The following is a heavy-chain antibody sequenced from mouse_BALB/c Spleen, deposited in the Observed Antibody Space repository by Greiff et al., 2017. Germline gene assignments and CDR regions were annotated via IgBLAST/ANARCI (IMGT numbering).Heavy chain of an antibody. CDR1: GYTFTSYW. J-gene: IGHJ1*01. D-gene: IGHD1-1*01. V-gene: IGHV1-69*02. Sequence: QVQLQQPGAELVRPGASVKLSCKASGYTFTSYWINWVKQRPGQGLEWIGNIYPSDSYTNYNQKFKDKATLTVDKSSSTAYMQLSSPTSEDSAVYYCTRDDYGYGYFDVWGAGTTVTVSS. CDR3: TRDDYGYGYFDV. CDR2: IYPSDSYT.